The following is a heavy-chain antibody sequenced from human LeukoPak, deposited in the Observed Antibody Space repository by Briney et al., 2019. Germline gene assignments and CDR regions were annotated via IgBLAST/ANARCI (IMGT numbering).Heavy chain of an antibody. Sequence: SETLSLTCTVSGASISNYYWSWIRQPPGKGLEWIGYIYYSGSTYYNPSLKSRVTISVDTSKNQFSLKLSSVTAADTAVYYCARSRRGDYYGMDVWGQGTTVTVSS. D-gene: IGHD2-2*01. J-gene: IGHJ6*02. CDR2: IYYSGST. CDR3: ARSRRGDYYGMDV. CDR1: GASISNYY. V-gene: IGHV4-30-4*01.